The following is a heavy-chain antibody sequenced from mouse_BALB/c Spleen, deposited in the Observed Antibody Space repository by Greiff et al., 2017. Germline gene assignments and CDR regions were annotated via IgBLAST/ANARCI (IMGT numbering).Heavy chain of an antibody. D-gene: IGHD3-1*01. J-gene: IGHJ3*01. Sequence: EVQGVESGPDLVKPSQSLSLTCTVTGYSIPSGYSWPWIRQFPGNKLEWMGYIHYSGSTNYNPSLKSRISITRDTSKNQFFLQLNSVTTEETATYDCARCSARGTAWFAYWGQGTLVTVSA. V-gene: IGHV3-1*02. CDR3: ARCSARGTAWFAY. CDR1: GYSIPSGYS. CDR2: IHYSGST.